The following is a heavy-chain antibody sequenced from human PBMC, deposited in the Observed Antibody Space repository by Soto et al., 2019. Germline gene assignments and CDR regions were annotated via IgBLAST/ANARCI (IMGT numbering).Heavy chain of an antibody. V-gene: IGHV1-18*01. CDR1: GYTFTSYY. Sequence: GASVKVSCKASGYTFTSYYISWARQAPGQGLEWMGWISAYNGNTNYAQKFQGRVTITADESTSTAYMELSSLRSEDTAVYYCARESRYCSGGSCYFLPGIDYWGQGTLVTVSS. J-gene: IGHJ4*02. CDR2: ISAYNGNT. D-gene: IGHD2-15*01. CDR3: ARESRYCSGGSCYFLPGIDY.